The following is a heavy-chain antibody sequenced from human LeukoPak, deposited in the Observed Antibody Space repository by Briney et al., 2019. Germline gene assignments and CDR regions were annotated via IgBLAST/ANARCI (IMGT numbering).Heavy chain of an antibody. D-gene: IGHD3-16*02. V-gene: IGHV1-46*01. J-gene: IGHJ5*02. CDR2: INPSGSST. CDR1: GYTFTGYY. CDR3: ARDNSVGDIAWWFDP. Sequence: GASVKVSCKASGYTFTGYYMHWGRQAPGQGLELIGLINPSGSSTLYAQKFQGRVTMTRDMSTTTDYMELSSLRSEDTAVYYCARDNSVGDIAWWFDPWGQGTLVTVSS.